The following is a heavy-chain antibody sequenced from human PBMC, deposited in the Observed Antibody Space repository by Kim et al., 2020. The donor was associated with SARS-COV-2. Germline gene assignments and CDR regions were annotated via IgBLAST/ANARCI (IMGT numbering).Heavy chain of an antibody. J-gene: IGHJ4*02. CDR3: ARDGYSGYVDY. Sequence: YYNPSLKSRVTISVDTSKNQFSLELSSVTAADTAVYYWARDGYSGYVDYWGQGTLVTVSS. V-gene: IGHV4-31*02. D-gene: IGHD5-12*01.